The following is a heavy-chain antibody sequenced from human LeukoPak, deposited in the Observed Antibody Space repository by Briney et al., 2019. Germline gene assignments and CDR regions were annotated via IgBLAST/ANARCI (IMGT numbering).Heavy chain of an antibody. CDR1: GGSISSYY. D-gene: IGHD5-12*01. CDR2: IYTSGST. CDR3: ARDPGYSGYGHFDY. J-gene: IGHJ4*02. Sequence: PSETLSLTCTVSGGSISSYYWSWIRQPAGKGLEWIGRIYTSGSTNYNPSLKSRVTMSVDTSKNQFSLKLSSVTAADTAVYYCARDPGYSGYGHFDYWGQGTLVTVSS. V-gene: IGHV4-4*07.